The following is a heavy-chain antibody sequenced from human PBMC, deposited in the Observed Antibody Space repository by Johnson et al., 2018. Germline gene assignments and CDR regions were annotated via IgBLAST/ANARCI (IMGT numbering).Heavy chain of an antibody. CDR1: GFTFSSYD. CDR2: IGTAGDT. Sequence: VQLVQCGGGLVEPGGSLRLSCAASGFTFSSYDMHWVRQATGKGLEWVSAIGTAGDTYYPGSVKGRFTISSENAKNSLYLQMNSLRAGDTAVYYCARAGLLWFGEYDGMDVWGQGTTVTVSS. D-gene: IGHD3-10*01. J-gene: IGHJ6*02. V-gene: IGHV3-13*01. CDR3: ARAGLLWFGEYDGMDV.